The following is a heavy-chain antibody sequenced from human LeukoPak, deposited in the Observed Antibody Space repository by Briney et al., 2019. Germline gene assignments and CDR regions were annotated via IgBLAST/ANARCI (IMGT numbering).Heavy chain of an antibody. Sequence: GGSLRLSCAASGFTFSNYWMSWVRQAPGKGLEWVAKIKQDGSEKYYVDSVKGRFTISRDNAKNSLYLQMNSLRAEDTAVYYCASGLYSSWFGVYFDYWGQGTLVTVSS. V-gene: IGHV3-7*01. J-gene: IGHJ4*02. CDR1: GFTFSNYW. D-gene: IGHD6-13*01. CDR3: ASGLYSSWFGVYFDY. CDR2: IKQDGSEK.